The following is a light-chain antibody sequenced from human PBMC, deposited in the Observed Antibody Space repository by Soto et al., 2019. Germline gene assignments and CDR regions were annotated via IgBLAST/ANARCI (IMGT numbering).Light chain of an antibody. V-gene: IGKV3-20*01. CDR3: QQYGSSPVT. CDR1: QNVNSSY. J-gene: IGKJ1*01. Sequence: EIVLTQSPGTLSLSPGERATLSYRASQNVNSSYLAWYQQKPGQAPRLLIYGASSRATGIPDRFSGSGSGTDFTLTISRLEPEDFAVYYCQQYGSSPVTFGQGTKVEIK. CDR2: GAS.